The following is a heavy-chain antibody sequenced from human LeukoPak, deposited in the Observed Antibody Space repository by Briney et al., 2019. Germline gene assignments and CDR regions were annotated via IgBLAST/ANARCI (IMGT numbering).Heavy chain of an antibody. CDR3: ARGPDCSGGSCYSPYYYMDV. V-gene: IGHV1-69*13. D-gene: IGHD2-15*01. CDR1: GGTFSSLT. CDR2: IIPIFGTA. Sequence: SVKVSCKASGGTFSSLTINWVRQAPGQGLEWMGGIIPIFGTANYAQKFQGRVTITADESTSTAYMELSSLRSEDTAVYYCARGPDCSGGSCYSPYYYMDVWGKGTTVTISS. J-gene: IGHJ6*03.